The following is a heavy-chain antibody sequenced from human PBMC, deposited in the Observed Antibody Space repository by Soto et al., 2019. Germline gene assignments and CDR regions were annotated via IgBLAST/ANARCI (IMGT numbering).Heavy chain of an antibody. CDR1: GFTFSSYA. V-gene: IGHV3-30-3*01. CDR3: ARDGAMSYYYDYHCYYYGMDV. D-gene: IGHD3-22*01. J-gene: IGHJ6*02. CDR2: ISYDGSNK. Sequence: QVQLVASGGGVVQPGRSLRPSCAASGFTFSSYAMHWVRQAPGKGLEGVAVISYDGSNKYYADSVKGRFTISRDNSKNTLYMQMNSLRAEDTAVYYCARDGAMSYYYDYHCYYYGMDVWGQGTTVTVSS.